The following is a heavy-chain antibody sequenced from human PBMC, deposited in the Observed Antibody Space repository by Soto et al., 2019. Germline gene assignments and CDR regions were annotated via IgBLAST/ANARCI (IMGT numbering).Heavy chain of an antibody. CDR3: ARRGTCSGSPSCGMDV. D-gene: IGHD3-10*02. CDR1: GGSMSSSNYD. Sequence: SETLSLTCTVSGGSMSSSNYDWGWIRQPPGKGLEWIGSIYYSGSTYYNPSLKSRVTISVDTSKKQFSLKLSSVIAADTAVYYCARRGTCSGSPSCGMDVWGQGTTVTVSS. J-gene: IGHJ6*02. CDR2: IYYSGST. V-gene: IGHV4-39*01.